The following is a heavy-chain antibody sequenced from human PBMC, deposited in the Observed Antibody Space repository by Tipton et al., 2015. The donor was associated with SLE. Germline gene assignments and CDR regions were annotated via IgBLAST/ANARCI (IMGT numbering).Heavy chain of an antibody. CDR1: GGSISSYY. J-gene: IGHJ4*02. CDR2: IYYSGST. V-gene: IGHV4-31*03. CDR3: AGVTAAAGFDY. D-gene: IGHD6-13*01. Sequence: TLSLTCTVSGGSISSYYWSWFRQHPGKGLEWIGYIYYSGSTYYNPSLKSRVTISVDTSKNQFSLKLSSVTAADTAVYYCAGVTAAAGFDYWGQGTLVTVSS.